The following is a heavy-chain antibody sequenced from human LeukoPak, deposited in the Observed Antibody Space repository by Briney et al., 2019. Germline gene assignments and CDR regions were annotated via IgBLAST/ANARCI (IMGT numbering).Heavy chain of an antibody. CDR3: ARGRYGSGSYRVPLDY. Sequence: NPGGSLRLSCAASGFTFSSYSMNWVRQAPGKGLEWVSSISSSSSYIYYADSVKGRFTISRDNSKNTLYLQMNSLKPDDTAVYYCARGRYGSGSYRVPLDYWGQGTLVTVSS. V-gene: IGHV3-21*01. D-gene: IGHD3-10*01. CDR2: ISSSSSYI. CDR1: GFTFSSYS. J-gene: IGHJ4*02.